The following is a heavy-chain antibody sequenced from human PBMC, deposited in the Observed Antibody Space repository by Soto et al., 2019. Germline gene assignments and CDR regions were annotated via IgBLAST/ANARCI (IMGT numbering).Heavy chain of an antibody. D-gene: IGHD3-16*01. CDR2: ISGSGGST. CDR1: GFTFSSYA. J-gene: IGHJ4*02. V-gene: IGHV3-23*01. Sequence: GGSLRLSCAASGFTFSSYAMSWVRQAPGKGLEWVSAISGSGGSTYYADSVKGRFTISRDNSKNTLYLQMNSLRAEDTAVYYCAKDETYYDYIWGSPSFDYWGQGTLVTVSS. CDR3: AKDETYYDYIWGSPSFDY.